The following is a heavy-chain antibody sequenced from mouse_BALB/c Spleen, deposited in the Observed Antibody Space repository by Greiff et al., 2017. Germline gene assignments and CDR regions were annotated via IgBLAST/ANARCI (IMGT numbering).Heavy chain of an antibody. CDR1: GYTFTSYW. J-gene: IGHJ4*01. V-gene: IGHV1-87*01. CDR3: ARPDYDYAMDY. Sequence: QVQLQQSGAELARPGASVKLSCKASGYTFTSYWMQWVKQRPGQGLEWIGAIYPGDGDTRYTQKFKGKATLTADKSSSTAYMQLSSLASEDSAVYYCARPDYDYAMDYWGQGTSVTVSS. D-gene: IGHD2-4*01. CDR2: IYPGDGDT.